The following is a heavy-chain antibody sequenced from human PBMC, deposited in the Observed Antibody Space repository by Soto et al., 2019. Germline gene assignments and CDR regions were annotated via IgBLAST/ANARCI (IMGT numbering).Heavy chain of an antibody. CDR3: AAETGRYCSGGSCYGYYYYYGMDV. J-gene: IGHJ6*02. CDR1: GFTFTSSA. V-gene: IGHV1-58*01. D-gene: IGHD2-15*01. Sequence: SVKVSCKASGFTFTSSAVQWVRQARGQRLEWIGWIVVGSGNTNYAQKFQEGVTITRDMSTSTAYMELSSLRSEDTAVYYCAAETGRYCSGGSCYGYYYYYGMDVWGQGTTVTVYS. CDR2: IVVGSGNT.